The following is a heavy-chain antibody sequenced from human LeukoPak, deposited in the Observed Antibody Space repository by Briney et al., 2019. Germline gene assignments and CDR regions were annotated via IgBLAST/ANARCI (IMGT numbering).Heavy chain of an antibody. J-gene: IGHJ4*02. D-gene: IGHD2-2*01. CDR2: ISGSGGST. CDR1: GFTFSSYG. CDR3: AKDLGYPIVVVPAARPEVGY. Sequence: GGSLRLSCTASGFTFSSYGMSWVRQAPGKGLEWVSAISGSGGSTYYADSVKGRFTISRDNSKNTLYLQMNSLRAEDTAVYYCAKDLGYPIVVVPAARPEVGYWGQGTLVTVSS. V-gene: IGHV3-23*01.